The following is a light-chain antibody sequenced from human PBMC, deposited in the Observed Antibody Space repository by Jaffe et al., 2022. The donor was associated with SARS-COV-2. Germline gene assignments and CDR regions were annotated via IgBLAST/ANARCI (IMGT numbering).Light chain of an antibody. CDR1: NIGSKS. CDR2: DDS. Sequence: SYVLTQPPSVSVAPGQTARITCGGNNIGSKSVHWYQQKPGQAPVLVVSDDSDRPSGIPVRFSGSISVNTATLTISRVEAGDEADYYCQVWDTRSDHPVVFGGGTTLTVL. CDR3: QVWDTRSDHPVV. V-gene: IGLV3-21*02. J-gene: IGLJ2*01.